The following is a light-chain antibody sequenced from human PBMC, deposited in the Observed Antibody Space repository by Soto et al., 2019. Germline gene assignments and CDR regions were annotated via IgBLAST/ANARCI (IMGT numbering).Light chain of an antibody. CDR3: QQSYSTPSIT. CDR1: QNIATY. Sequence: DIQMTQSPPSLSASVGDTVPITCRASQNIATYLKWYQQTPGKAPKLLIYTASTLQSGVPSRFSGSGAGTDFTLTISSLQPEDFATYYCQQSYSTPSITFGQGTRLEIK. V-gene: IGKV1-39*01. CDR2: TAS. J-gene: IGKJ5*01.